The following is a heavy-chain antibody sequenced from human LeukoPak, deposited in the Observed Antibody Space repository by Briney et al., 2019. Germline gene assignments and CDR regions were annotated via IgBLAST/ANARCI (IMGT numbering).Heavy chain of an antibody. V-gene: IGHV1-18*01. CDR1: GYTFTSYG. Sequence: GASVKVSCKASGYTFTSYGISWVRQAPGQGLEWMGWISAYNGNTNYGKKFQGRVTMTTDTSTSTAYMELRSLRSDDTAVYYCARGALGAVAGDYWGQGTLVTVSS. CDR3: ARGALGAVAGDY. CDR2: ISAYNGNT. J-gene: IGHJ4*02. D-gene: IGHD6-19*01.